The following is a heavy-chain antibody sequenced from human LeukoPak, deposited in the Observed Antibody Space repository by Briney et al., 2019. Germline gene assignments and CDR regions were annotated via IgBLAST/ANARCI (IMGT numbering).Heavy chain of an antibody. CDR2: IYPGDSDT. CDR3: ARQAWDIVVVPAAMHAFDI. Sequence: GESLKISCKGSGYSFTSYWIGWVRQMPGKGLEWMGIIYPGDSDTRYSPSFQGQVTISADKSISTAYLQWSSLKASDTAMYYCARQAWDIVVVPAAMHAFDIWGQETMVTVSS. J-gene: IGHJ3*02. CDR1: GYSFTSYW. V-gene: IGHV5-51*01. D-gene: IGHD2-2*01.